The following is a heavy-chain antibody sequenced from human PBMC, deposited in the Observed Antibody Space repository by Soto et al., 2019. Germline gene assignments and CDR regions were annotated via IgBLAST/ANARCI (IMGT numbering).Heavy chain of an antibody. CDR1: GFTFSSYG. J-gene: IGHJ4*02. CDR2: IWYDGSNK. Sequence: QVQLVESGGGVVQPGRSLRLSCAASGFTFSSYGMHWVRQAPGKGLEWVAVIWYDGSNKYYADSVKGRFTISRDNSKNTLYLQMNSLGAEDTAVYYCARDPDSSGWFRVGYYFDYWGQGTLVTVSS. V-gene: IGHV3-33*01. CDR3: ARDPDSSGWFRVGYYFDY. D-gene: IGHD6-19*01.